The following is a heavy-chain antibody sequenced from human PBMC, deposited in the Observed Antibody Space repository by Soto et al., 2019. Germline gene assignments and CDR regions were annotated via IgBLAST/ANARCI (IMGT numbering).Heavy chain of an antibody. J-gene: IGHJ5*02. CDR2: IYHSGSG. CDR3: ARGSTTVVTPNWFDP. Sequence: QVQLQESGPGLVKSSETLSLTCTVSGGSITSNNLWSWVHQTPGQGLEWIGEIYHSGSGNYNPSLKSRVIMSVDKSKNQFSLKLNSVTAADTAIYYCARGSTTVVTPNWFDPWGQGTLVTVSS. V-gene: IGHV4-4*02. CDR1: GGSITSNNL. D-gene: IGHD4-17*01.